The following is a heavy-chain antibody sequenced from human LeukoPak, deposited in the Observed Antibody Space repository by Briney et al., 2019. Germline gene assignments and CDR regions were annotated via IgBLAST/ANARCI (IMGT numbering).Heavy chain of an antibody. V-gene: IGHV4-39*01. CDR3: ARHSWHYDFWSGYPATNIDY. CDR1: GGSISSYY. J-gene: IGHJ4*02. Sequence: SETLSLTCTVSGGSISSYYWGRIRQPPGKGLEWIGSIYYSGSTYYNPSLKSRVTISVDTSKNQFSLKLSSVTAADTAVYYCARHSWHYDFWSGYPATNIDYWGQGTLVTVSS. CDR2: IYYSGST. D-gene: IGHD3-3*01.